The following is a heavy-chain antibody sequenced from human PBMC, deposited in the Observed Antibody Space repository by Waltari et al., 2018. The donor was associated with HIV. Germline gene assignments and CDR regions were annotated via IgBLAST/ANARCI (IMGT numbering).Heavy chain of an antibody. CDR1: GGSISSSSYY. V-gene: IGHV4-39*07. J-gene: IGHJ4*02. CDR3: ARDLDSSGYYYWGVDY. Sequence: QLQLQESGPGLVKPSETLSLTCTVSGGSISSSSYYWGWIRQPPGKGLEWIGSIYYSGSTYYNPSLKSRVTISVDTSKNQFSLKLSSVTAADTAVYYCARDLDSSGYYYWGVDYWGQGTLVTVSS. D-gene: IGHD3-22*01. CDR2: IYYSGST.